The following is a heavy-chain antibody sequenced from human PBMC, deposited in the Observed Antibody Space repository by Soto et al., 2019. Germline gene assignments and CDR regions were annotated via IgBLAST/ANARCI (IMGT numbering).Heavy chain of an antibody. CDR1: GYSFTSYW. Sequence: GESLKISCKGSGYSFTSYWIGWVRQMPGKGLEWMGIIYPGDSDTRYSPSFQGQVTISADKSISTAYLQWSSLRASETAMYYCARVMKYGSGSYQHYYYYGMDVWGQGTTVTVSS. CDR2: IYPGDSDT. D-gene: IGHD3-10*01. J-gene: IGHJ6*02. V-gene: IGHV5-51*01. CDR3: ARVMKYGSGSYQHYYYYGMDV.